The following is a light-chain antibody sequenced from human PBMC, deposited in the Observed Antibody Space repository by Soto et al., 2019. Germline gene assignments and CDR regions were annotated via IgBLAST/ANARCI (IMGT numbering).Light chain of an antibody. CDR2: LGS. J-gene: IGKJ5*01. CDR3: QQYGSSRFT. V-gene: IGKV2-28*01. Sequence: DILMTQSPLSLPVTPGEPASISCRSNQSLLHTNGYNYLDWYMQKPGQSPQLLIYLGSNRASGVPDRFSGSGSGTDFTLTISRLEPEDFAVYYCQQYGSSRFTFGQGTRLEI. CDR1: QSLLHTNGYNY.